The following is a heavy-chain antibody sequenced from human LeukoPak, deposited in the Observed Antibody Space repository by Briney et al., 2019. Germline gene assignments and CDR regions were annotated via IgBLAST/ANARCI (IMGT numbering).Heavy chain of an antibody. CDR2: ISYSGST. CDR1: GGSVSSYY. V-gene: IGHV4-59*02. Sequence: SETLSLTCTVSGGSVSSYYWSWIRQPPGKGLEWIGYISYSGSTNYNPSLKSRVTISVDTSKNQFSLRLSSVIAADTAVYYCARDHFDSRSYYYGGFDPWGQGTLVTVSS. J-gene: IGHJ5*02. D-gene: IGHD3-22*01. CDR3: ARDHFDSRSYYYGGFDP.